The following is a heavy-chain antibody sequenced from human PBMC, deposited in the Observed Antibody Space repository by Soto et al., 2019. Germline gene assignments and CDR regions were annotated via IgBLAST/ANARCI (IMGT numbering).Heavy chain of an antibody. V-gene: IGHV3-21*01. J-gene: IGHJ3*01. CDR3: AREEGYCGGGGCVRRAFDL. D-gene: IGHD2-15*01. CDR1: GFALSSYS. Sequence: EVQLVESGGRLVKPGGSLRLSCAASGFALSSYSIGWVRQAPGKGLEWVSFTCNFDGSLYYEDSVKGRFAISRDNAENSVHLQMNSMRDEDTAVYYCAREEGYCGGGGCVRRAFDLWGQGTVVTVSS. CDR2: TCNFDGSL.